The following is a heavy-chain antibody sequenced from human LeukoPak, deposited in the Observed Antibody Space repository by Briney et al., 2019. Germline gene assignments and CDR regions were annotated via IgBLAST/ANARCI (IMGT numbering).Heavy chain of an antibody. CDR3: ARDEVPGSSLVD. CDR1: GFTFSSYS. V-gene: IGHV3-21*04. J-gene: IGHJ4*02. Sequence: GGSLRLSCAASGFTFSSYSMNWVRHAPGKGLEWVSSISSSSSYIYYADSVKGRFTISRDNAKNSLYLQMNSLRAEDTAVYYCARDEVPGSSLVDWGQGTLVTVSS. CDR2: ISSSSSYI. D-gene: IGHD2-15*01.